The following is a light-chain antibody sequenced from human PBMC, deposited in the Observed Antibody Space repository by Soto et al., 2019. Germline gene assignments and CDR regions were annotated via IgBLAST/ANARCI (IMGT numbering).Light chain of an antibody. CDR2: DVT. Sequence: QSALTQPRSVSGSPGQSVTISCTGTSSDVGAYNYVSWYQQHPGNAPKLMIYDVTKRPSGVPDRFSGSKSANTASLTISGLQAEDEGDYFCASYTSSSSYVFGTGTKVTVL. V-gene: IGLV2-11*01. CDR1: SSDVGAYNY. J-gene: IGLJ1*01. CDR3: ASYTSSSSYV.